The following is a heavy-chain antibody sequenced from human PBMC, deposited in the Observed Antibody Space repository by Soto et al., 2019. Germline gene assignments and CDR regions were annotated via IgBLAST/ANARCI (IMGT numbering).Heavy chain of an antibody. V-gene: IGHV4-34*01. CDR2: INHSGST. CDR1: GGSFSGYY. CDR3: ARAAMVKKEDWFDP. J-gene: IGHJ5*02. D-gene: IGHD5-18*01. Sequence: SETLSLTCAVYGGSFSGYYWSWIRQPPGKGLEWIGEINHSGSTNYNPSLKSRVTISVDTSKNQFSLKLSSVTAADTAVYYCARAAMVKKEDWFDPWGQGTLVTVSS.